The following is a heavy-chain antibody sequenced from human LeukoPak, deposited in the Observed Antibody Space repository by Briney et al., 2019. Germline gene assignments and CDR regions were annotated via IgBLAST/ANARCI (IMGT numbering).Heavy chain of an antibody. Sequence: PSETLSLTCTVSGGSISSYYWNWIRQPPGRGLEWIGHMSYRGSTYFKPSLRSRVTMSLDTSKNQFSLKLSSVTAADTAVYYCARSPIDLYSGSYHTGGVGYDYWGQGTLVTVSS. CDR3: ARSPIDLYSGSYHTGGVGYDY. J-gene: IGHJ4*02. CDR1: GGSISSYY. V-gene: IGHV4-59*08. D-gene: IGHD1-26*01. CDR2: MSYRGST.